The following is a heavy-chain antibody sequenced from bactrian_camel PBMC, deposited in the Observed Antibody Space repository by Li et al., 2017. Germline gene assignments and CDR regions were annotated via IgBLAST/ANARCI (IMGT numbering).Heavy chain of an antibody. CDR2: IDDVGST. V-gene: IGHV3S53*01. CDR1: VGSFYC. Sequence: VQLVESGGGSVQPGGSLRLSCAASVGSFYCMGWYRQIPGKEREAVAAIDDVGSTSYANSVKGRFTISRDNAKNTVYLQMNSLKSEDTALYYCATAFGTTWWSDFDYWGRGTQVTVS. J-gene: IGHJ6*01. CDR3: ATAFGTTWWSDFDY. D-gene: IGHD6*01.